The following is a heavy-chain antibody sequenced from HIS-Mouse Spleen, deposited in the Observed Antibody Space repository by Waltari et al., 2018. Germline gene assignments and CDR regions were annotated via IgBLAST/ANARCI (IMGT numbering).Heavy chain of an antibody. J-gene: IGHJ3*02. CDR3: ARGPNWNYAFDI. CDR1: GFTFSSYA. Sequence: QVQLVESGGGVVQPGRSLRLSCAASGFTFSSYAMHWVRQAPGKGWRWLPFISYDGSNKNYADSVKGRFTISRDNSKNTLYLQMNSLRAEDTAVYYCARGPNWNYAFDIWGQGTMVTVSS. V-gene: IGHV3-30*04. CDR2: ISYDGSNK. D-gene: IGHD1-7*01.